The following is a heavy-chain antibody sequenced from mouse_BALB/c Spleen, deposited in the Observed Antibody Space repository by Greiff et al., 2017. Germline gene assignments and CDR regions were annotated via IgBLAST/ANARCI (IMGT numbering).Heavy chain of an antibody. J-gene: IGHJ4*01. CDR3: TRNYGSSYDAMDY. Sequence: EVQRVESGTVLARPGASVKMSCKASGYTFTSYWMHWVKQRPGQGLEWIGAIYPGNSDTSYNQKFKGKAKLTAVTSTSTAYMELSSLTNEDSAVYYCTRNYGSSYDAMDYWGQGTSVTVSS. CDR1: GYTFTSYW. CDR2: IYPGNSDT. D-gene: IGHD1-1*01. V-gene: IGHV1-5*01.